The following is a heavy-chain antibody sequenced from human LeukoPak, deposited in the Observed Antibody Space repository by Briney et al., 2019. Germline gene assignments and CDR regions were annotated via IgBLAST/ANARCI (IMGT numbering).Heavy chain of an antibody. V-gene: IGHV2-5*01. CDR3: AHLKDNHKDDFFYMDV. J-gene: IGHJ6*03. D-gene: IGHD5-24*01. CDR2: IFWSDDK. CDR1: GFSLRSTGVG. Sequence: ESGPTLLNPTQTLTLTCTYSGFSLRSTGVGVRWIRQPPGKALDWLAVIFWSDDKRYSPSLRGRLTINKDTSKKQVVLTMTNMDPVDTGTYYCAHLKDNHKDDFFYMDVWGKGTTVIVSS.